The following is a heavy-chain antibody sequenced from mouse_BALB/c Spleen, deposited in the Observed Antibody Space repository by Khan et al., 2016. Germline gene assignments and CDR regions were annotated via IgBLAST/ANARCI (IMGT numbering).Heavy chain of an antibody. Sequence: EVELVESGGGLVQPGGSLKLSCAASGFTFTSYGMSWVRQTPDKRLELVATINSNGGSTYYPDSVKGRFTISRDHAKNTLYMQMSSLTSEDTAMYYCARDLGGNWFAYWGQGTLVTVSA. V-gene: IGHV5-6-3*01. CDR1: GFTFTSYG. CDR3: ARDLGGNWFAY. J-gene: IGHJ3*01. D-gene: IGHD1-1*02. CDR2: INSNGGST.